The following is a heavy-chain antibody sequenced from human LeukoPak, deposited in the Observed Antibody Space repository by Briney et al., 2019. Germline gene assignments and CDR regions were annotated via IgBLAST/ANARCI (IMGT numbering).Heavy chain of an antibody. CDR3: AKRGKIVVVPAATTHPYYFDY. J-gene: IGHJ4*02. D-gene: IGHD2-2*01. Sequence: GGSLRLSCAASGFTFSSYAMSWVGQAPGKGLEWVSAISGSGGSTYYADSVKGRFTISRDNSKNTLYLQMNSLRAEDTAVYYCAKRGKIVVVPAATTHPYYFDYWGQGTLVTVSS. CDR1: GFTFSSYA. V-gene: IGHV3-23*01. CDR2: ISGSGGST.